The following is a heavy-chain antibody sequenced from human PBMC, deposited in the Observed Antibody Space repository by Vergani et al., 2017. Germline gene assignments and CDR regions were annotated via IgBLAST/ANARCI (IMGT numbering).Heavy chain of an antibody. Sequence: EVQLVESGGGLVQPGRSLRLSCAASGFTFDDYAMHWVRQAPGKGLEWVSGISWNSGSIGYADSVKGRFTISRDNAKNSLYLQMNSLRAEDTALYYCAKDMGPGYSSGWYRQGYAFDIWGQGTMVTVSS. V-gene: IGHV3-9*01. CDR1: GFTFDDYA. CDR2: ISWNSGSI. CDR3: AKDMGPGYSSGWYRQGYAFDI. J-gene: IGHJ3*02. D-gene: IGHD6-19*01.